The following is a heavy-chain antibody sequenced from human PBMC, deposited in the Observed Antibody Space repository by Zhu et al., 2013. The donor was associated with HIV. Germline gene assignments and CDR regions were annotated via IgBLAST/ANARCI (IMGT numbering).Heavy chain of an antibody. J-gene: IGHJ4*02. CDR3: AAADFYDDVWGTHRADY. CDR2: IVVASGYT. V-gene: IGHV1-58*02. D-gene: IGHD3-16*02. CDR1: GLHLLPAMV. Sequence: QLVQSGAEVKKPGASVKVSCKASGLHLLPAMVSAGCDRPLDKGFEWIGWIVVASGYTNHAQKFQERVTITRDMSTSTAYMELSSLRSEDTAMYYCAAADFYDDVWGTHRADYWGQGTLVTVSS.